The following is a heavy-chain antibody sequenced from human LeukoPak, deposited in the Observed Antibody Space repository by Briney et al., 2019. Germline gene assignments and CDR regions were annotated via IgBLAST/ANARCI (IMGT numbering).Heavy chain of an antibody. CDR3: AKETGYSSSEGDWFDP. D-gene: IGHD6-13*01. CDR1: GFTFSSYA. Sequence: SGGSLRLSCAASGFTFSSYAMSWVRQAPGKGLEWVSAISGSGGSTYYADSVKGRFTISRDNSKNTLYLQMNSLRAEDTAVYYCAKETGYSSSEGDWFDPWGQGTLVTVSS. V-gene: IGHV3-23*01. J-gene: IGHJ5*02. CDR2: ISGSGGST.